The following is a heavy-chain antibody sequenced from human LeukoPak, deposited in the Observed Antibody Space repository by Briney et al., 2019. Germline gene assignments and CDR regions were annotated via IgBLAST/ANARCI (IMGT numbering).Heavy chain of an antibody. CDR3: AGTIGVVGPTTGIDY. CDR2: ISYDGGNK. Sequence: PGRSMRPSCAASGFTFSSFSMHWVRQAPGKGLEWVAVISYDGGNKYYADSVKGRFTISRDNSKNTLYLQMNSLRPEDTALYYCAGTIGVVGPTTGIDYWGQGTLVTASS. CDR1: GFTFSSFS. V-gene: IGHV3-30-3*01. D-gene: IGHD1-26*01. J-gene: IGHJ4*02.